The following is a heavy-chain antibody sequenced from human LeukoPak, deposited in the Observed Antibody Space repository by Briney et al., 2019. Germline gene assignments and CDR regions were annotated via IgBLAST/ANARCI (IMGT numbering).Heavy chain of an antibody. CDR1: GFTFSSYA. CDR2: ISGSGGST. Sequence: GGSLRLSCAASGFTFSSYAMSWVRQAPGKGLEWVSAISGSGGSTYYADSVKGRFTISRDNSKNTLYLQMNSLRAEDTAVYYCAKEGLYCSSTSCSWFDHWGQGTLVTVSS. V-gene: IGHV3-23*01. CDR3: AKEGLYCSSTSCSWFDH. J-gene: IGHJ5*02. D-gene: IGHD2-2*01.